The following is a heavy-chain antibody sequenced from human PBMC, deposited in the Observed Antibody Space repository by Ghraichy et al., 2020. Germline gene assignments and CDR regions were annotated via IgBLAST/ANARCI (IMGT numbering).Heavy chain of an antibody. J-gene: IGHJ5*02. V-gene: IGHV4-4*07. Sequence: SETLSLTCTVFGGSISRYSVSGIRQPAGDGLEGNNRIYNDGLTTYNPALQRRVTMSVHTSKNQHSLKLRSVTAADTAVYYCAANYGVNSWLDPWGQGTLVTASA. D-gene: IGHD4-23*01. CDR2: IYNDGLT. CDR1: GGSISRYS. CDR3: AANYGVNSWLDP.